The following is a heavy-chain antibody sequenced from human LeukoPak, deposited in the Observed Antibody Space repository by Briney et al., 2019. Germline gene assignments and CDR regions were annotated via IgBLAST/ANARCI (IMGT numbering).Heavy chain of an antibody. CDR2: FNHSGST. Sequence: SETLSLTCAVYGGSFSGYYWSWIRQPPGKGLEWIGEFNHSGSTNYNPSLKSRVTISVDTSKNQFSLKLSSVTAADTAVYYCARRGRGYCSSTSCYRAGAFDIWGQGTMVTASS. CDR1: GGSFSGYY. J-gene: IGHJ3*02. CDR3: ARRGRGYCSSTSCYRAGAFDI. D-gene: IGHD2-2*02. V-gene: IGHV4-34*01.